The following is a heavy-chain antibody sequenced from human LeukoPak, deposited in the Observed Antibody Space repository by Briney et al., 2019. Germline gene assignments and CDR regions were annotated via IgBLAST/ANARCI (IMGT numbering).Heavy chain of an antibody. CDR1: GFSFSSYW. CDR2: IKQDGREK. Sequence: GGSLRLSCAASGFSFSSYWMSWVRQAPGKGLEWVASIKQDGREKFYVDSVKGRFTISIDNAKNSLYLQMDSLRAEDTAVFYCARGVNWLPGSFDIWGQGTMVTVSS. D-gene: IGHD3-9*01. J-gene: IGHJ3*02. CDR3: ARGVNWLPGSFDI. V-gene: IGHV3-7*01.